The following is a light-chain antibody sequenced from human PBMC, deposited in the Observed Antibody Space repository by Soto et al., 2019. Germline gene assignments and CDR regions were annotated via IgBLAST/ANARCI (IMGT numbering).Light chain of an antibody. CDR1: QSISTY. Sequence: DIQMTQSPSSLSASVGDRVTITCRASQSISTYLNWYQQKAGLAPKLLIYAASSLQSGVPSRFSGSGSVTDFTLTISSLQPEDFETYYCQQTYSTPPTFGQGTKVEIK. CDR3: QQTYSTPPT. V-gene: IGKV1-39*01. J-gene: IGKJ1*01. CDR2: AAS.